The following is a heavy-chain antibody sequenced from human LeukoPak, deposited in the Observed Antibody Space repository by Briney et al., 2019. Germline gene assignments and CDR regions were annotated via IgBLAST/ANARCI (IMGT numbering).Heavy chain of an antibody. J-gene: IGHJ5*02. D-gene: IGHD2-2*01. CDR1: GFTFSSYW. CDR3: ARVVVPAAIKRSWFDP. V-gene: IGHV3-7*03. Sequence: GGSLRLSCAASGFTFSSYWMSWVRQAPGKGLEWVANIKQDGSEKYYVDSVKGRFTISRDNAKNSLYLQMNSLRAEDTAVYYCARVVVPAAIKRSWFDPWGQGTLVTVSS. CDR2: IKQDGSEK.